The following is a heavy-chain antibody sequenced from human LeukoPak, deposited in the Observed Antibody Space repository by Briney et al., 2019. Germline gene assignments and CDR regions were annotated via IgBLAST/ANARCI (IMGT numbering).Heavy chain of an antibody. CDR3: ARISAAPDAFDI. CDR2: IYYSGST. V-gene: IGHV4-59*08. Sequence: PSETLSLTCTVSGGSISSYYWSWIRQPPGKGLEWIGYIYYSGSTNYNPSLKSRVTISVDTSKNQFSLKLSSVTAADTAVYYCARISAAPDAFDIWGQGTMVTVSS. D-gene: IGHD6-25*01. CDR1: GGSISSYY. J-gene: IGHJ3*02.